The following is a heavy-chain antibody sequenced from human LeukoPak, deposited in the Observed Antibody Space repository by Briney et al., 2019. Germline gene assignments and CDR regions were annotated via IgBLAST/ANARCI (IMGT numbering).Heavy chain of an antibody. Sequence: PSETLSLTCAVYGGSFSGYYWSWIRQPPGKGLEWIGEINHSGSTYYNPSLKSRVTISVDTSKNQFSLKLSSVTAADTAVYYCARYYGDYYFDWGQGTLVTVSS. D-gene: IGHD4-17*01. V-gene: IGHV4-34*01. J-gene: IGHJ4*02. CDR1: GGSFSGYY. CDR3: ARYYGDYYFD. CDR2: INHSGST.